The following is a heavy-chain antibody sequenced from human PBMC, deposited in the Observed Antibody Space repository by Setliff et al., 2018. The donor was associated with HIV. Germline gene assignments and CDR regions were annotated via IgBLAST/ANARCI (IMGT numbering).Heavy chain of an antibody. D-gene: IGHD3-22*01. CDR1: GYTFTAYY. V-gene: IGHV1-2*06. CDR2: SIPNRGGT. J-gene: IGHJ3*02. Sequence: ASVKVSCKASGYTFTAYYIHWVRQAPGQGLEWMGRSIPNRGGTNYAQKFQGRVTMTRDTSISTAYMELSRLRSDDTAVYYCARDDREGRPYYYESSGFSPDAFDIWGQGTMVTVSS. CDR3: ARDDREGRPYYYESSGFSPDAFDI.